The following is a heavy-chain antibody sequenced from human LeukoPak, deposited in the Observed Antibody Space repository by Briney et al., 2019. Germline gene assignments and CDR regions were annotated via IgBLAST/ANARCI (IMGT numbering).Heavy chain of an antibody. D-gene: IGHD2-2*01. CDR1: GGSISSGGYS. CDR3: ARESTGRGYFDY. Sequence: SETLSLTCAVSGGSISSGGYSWSWIRQPPGKGLEWIGYIYHSGSTYYNPSLKSRVTISVDTSKNQFSLKLSSVTAADTAVYYCARESTGRGYFDYWGQGTLVTVSS. J-gene: IGHJ4*02. V-gene: IGHV4-30-2*05. CDR2: IYHSGST.